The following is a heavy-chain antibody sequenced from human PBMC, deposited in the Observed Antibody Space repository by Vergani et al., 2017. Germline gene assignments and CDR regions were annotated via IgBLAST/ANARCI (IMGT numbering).Heavy chain of an antibody. CDR1: GFTFSDSA. CDR3: TRRLYGIAARET. V-gene: IGHV3-73*02. D-gene: IGHD6-13*01. CDR2: IREEVNGFET. J-gene: IGHJ5*01. Sequence: LVESGGGLVQPGGSLKLSCAASGFTFSDSALHWVRLASGKGLEWVGRIREEVNGFETQYAASVQGRFTISRDDSKNTAYLQMNRLETEDTAVYYCTRRLYGIAARETWGQGAVVAVSS.